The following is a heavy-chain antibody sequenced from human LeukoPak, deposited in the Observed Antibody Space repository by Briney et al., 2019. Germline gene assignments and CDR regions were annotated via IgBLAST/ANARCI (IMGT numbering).Heavy chain of an antibody. CDR1: GYTFTGYY. Sequence: GASVKVSCKASGYTFTGYYMHWVRQAPGQGLEWMGRINPNSGGTNYAQKFQGRVTMTRDTSISTAYMELSRLRSDDTAVYYCASSLYCSGGSCYKWYCYMDVWGKGTTVTVSS. D-gene: IGHD2-15*01. CDR3: ASSLYCSGGSCYKWYCYMDV. CDR2: INPNSGGT. V-gene: IGHV1-2*06. J-gene: IGHJ6*03.